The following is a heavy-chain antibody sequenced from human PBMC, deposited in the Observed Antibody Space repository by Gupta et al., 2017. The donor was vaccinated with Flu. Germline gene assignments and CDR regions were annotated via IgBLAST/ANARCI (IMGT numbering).Heavy chain of an antibody. Sequence: RSGYDWGWVRQAPGKGLEWVGSICYTEGNSYSPALERRGTISVDAAKNQFALKLSAGTAADTAVYYCARRGKTGYDNWFDPWGQGTLVTVSS. CDR1: RSGYD. CDR2: ICYTEGN. D-gene: IGHD3-9*01. V-gene: IGHV4-39*01. CDR3: ARRGKTGYDNWFDP. J-gene: IGHJ5*02.